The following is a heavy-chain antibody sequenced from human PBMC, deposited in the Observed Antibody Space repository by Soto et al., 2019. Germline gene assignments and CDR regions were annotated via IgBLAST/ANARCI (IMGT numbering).Heavy chain of an antibody. Sequence: QVQLQESGPGLVKPSETLSLTCTVSGAYMRNDYYYWSWVRQNPGKDLEWIGHMHHSGRTHYNPSLKSRVAISVDTSKNQFSLYLNSVTAADTAVYYCARWVEVSLDYFDSWGQGTPFTVSS. CDR1: GAYMRNDYYY. V-gene: IGHV4-31*03. CDR3: ARWVEVSLDYFDS. CDR2: MHHSGRT. J-gene: IGHJ4*02. D-gene: IGHD2-15*01.